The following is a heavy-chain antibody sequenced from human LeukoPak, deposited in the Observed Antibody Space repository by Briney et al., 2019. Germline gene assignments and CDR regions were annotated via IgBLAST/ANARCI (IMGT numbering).Heavy chain of an antibody. Sequence: SETLSLTCDVSGGSLSGYNWFWIRQAPGKGLEWIGKINHSGRTNYNPPLKSRVTLSLDKSENRFSLKLTSVTAADSAVYFCARAYYYDSTGYFEDDYWGQGTLVTVSS. V-gene: IGHV4-34*01. CDR3: ARAYYYDSTGYFEDDY. CDR1: GGSLSGYN. J-gene: IGHJ4*02. CDR2: INHSGRT. D-gene: IGHD3-22*01.